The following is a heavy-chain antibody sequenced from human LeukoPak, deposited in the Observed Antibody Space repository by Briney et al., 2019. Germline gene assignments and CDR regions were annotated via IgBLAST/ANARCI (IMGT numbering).Heavy chain of an antibody. V-gene: IGHV3-7*01. D-gene: IGHD3-10*01. J-gene: IGHJ3*02. CDR2: IKQDGSVQ. Sequence: RGSLRLSCEASGFTFTNFWMSWVCQAPGKGLEWVANIKQDGSVQHYVDSVRGRFTISRDNAKNSMYLQMNSLRAEDTAVYYCARDEVRSGAFDIWGQGTMVTVSS. CDR1: GFTFTNFW. CDR3: ARDEVRSGAFDI.